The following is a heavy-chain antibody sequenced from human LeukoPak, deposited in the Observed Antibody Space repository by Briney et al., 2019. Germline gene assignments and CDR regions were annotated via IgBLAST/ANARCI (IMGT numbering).Heavy chain of an antibody. CDR1: GYTFTCYY. CDR3: ARDGRSGYYYYYYIDV. J-gene: IGHJ6*03. Sequence: ASVKVSCKASGYTFTCYYMHWVRQAPGQGLEWMGWINPNSGGTNYAQKYQGRVTMTRDTSISTAYMELSRLRSDDTAVYYCARDGRSGYYYYYYIDVWGKGTTVTVSS. D-gene: IGHD1-14*01. CDR2: INPNSGGT. V-gene: IGHV1-2*02.